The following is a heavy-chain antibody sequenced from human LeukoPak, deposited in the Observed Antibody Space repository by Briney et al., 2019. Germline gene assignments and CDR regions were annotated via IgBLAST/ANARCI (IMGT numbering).Heavy chain of an antibody. J-gene: IGHJ5*02. Sequence: SETLSLTCTVSGGSISSYYWSWIRQPAGKGLEWIGRIYTSGSTNYNPSLKSRVTMSVGTSKNQFSLKLSSVTAADTAVYYCARERGCGLGSTSCYLDWFDPWGQGTLVTVSS. CDR3: ARERGCGLGSTSCYLDWFDP. CDR1: GGSISSYY. CDR2: IYTSGST. V-gene: IGHV4-4*07. D-gene: IGHD2-2*01.